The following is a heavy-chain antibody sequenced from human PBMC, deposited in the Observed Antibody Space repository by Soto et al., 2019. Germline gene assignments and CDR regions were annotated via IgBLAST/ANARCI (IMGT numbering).Heavy chain of an antibody. V-gene: IGHV3-15*01. CDR3: TTLTVIDVHSDY. J-gene: IGHJ4*02. CDR2: IKSKTDGGAT. Sequence: PGGSLRLSCAASGFTFSNAWMNWGRQAPGKGLEWVGRIKSKTDGGATDYPAPVKGRFTISRDDSKTTLYLQMNNLKTEDTAVYYCTTLTVIDVHSDYWGQGTLVTVSS. D-gene: IGHD4-17*01. CDR1: GFTFSNAW.